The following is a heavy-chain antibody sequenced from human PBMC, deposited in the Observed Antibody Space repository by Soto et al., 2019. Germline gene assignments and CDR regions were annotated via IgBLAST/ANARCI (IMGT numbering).Heavy chain of an antibody. D-gene: IGHD3-10*01. J-gene: IGHJ6*03. CDR2: INAGNGNT. Sequence: ASVKVSCKASGYTFTSYAMHWVRQAPGQRLEWMGWINAGNGNTKYSQKLQGRVTITRDTSASTAYMEMSSLRSEDTAVYYCARYGSGSYSPDYYYYMDVWGKGTTVTVSS. V-gene: IGHV1-3*01. CDR1: GYTFTSYA. CDR3: ARYGSGSYSPDYYYYMDV.